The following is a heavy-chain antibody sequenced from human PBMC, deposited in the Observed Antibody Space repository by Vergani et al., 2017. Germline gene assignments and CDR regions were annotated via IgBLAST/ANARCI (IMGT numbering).Heavy chain of an antibody. D-gene: IGHD1-7*01. V-gene: IGHV1-69*01. J-gene: IGHJ4*02. Sequence: QVQLVQSGAEVKKPGSSVKVSCKASGGTFSSYAISWVRQAPGQGLEWMGGFIPIFGTANYAQKFQVRVTITADESPSTAYIELSSLRSEDTAVYYCARGRRESITGTASFDYWGQGTLVTVSS. CDR1: GGTFSSYA. CDR2: FIPIFGTA. CDR3: ARGRRESITGTASFDY.